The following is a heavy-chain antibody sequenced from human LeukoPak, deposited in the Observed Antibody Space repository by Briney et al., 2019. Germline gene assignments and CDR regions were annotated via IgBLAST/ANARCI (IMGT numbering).Heavy chain of an antibody. CDR2: INHSGGT. V-gene: IGHV4-39*07. J-gene: IGHJ6*02. CDR3: ARGGVVPAAILVGNYYGVDV. D-gene: IGHD2-2*01. Sequence: PSETLSLTCTVSGGSISSGDYYWSWIRQPPGKGLEWIGEINHSGGTNYNPSLKSRVTISVDTSKNQFSLKLSSVTAADTAVYYCARGGVVPAAILVGNYYGVDVWGQGTTVTVSS. CDR1: GGSISSGDYY.